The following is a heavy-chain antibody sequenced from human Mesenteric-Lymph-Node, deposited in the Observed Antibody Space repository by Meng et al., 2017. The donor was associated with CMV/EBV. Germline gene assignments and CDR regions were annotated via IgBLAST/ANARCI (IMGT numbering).Heavy chain of an antibody. CDR3: ARLLEGTFDP. CDR2: IYHAGNN. CDR1: GASMSSSSNG. D-gene: IGHD1-1*01. J-gene: IGHJ5*02. V-gene: IGHV4-4*02. Sequence: TCVGTGASMSSSSNGWNWVRQQPGKGLEWSGEIYHAGNNQYNPSLKSRVTMSIDKSKNQFSLKLSSVTAADTAVFYCARLLEGTFDPWGQGTLVTVSS.